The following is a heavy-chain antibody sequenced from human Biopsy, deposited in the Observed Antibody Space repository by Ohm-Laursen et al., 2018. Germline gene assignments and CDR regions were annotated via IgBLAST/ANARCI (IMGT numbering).Heavy chain of an antibody. CDR1: GFTFNNYW. CDR2: ISGSSTYI. Sequence: SLRLSCSASGFTFNNYWMHWVRQAPGKGLEWVSSISGSSTYIYYADSVKGRFTISRDNAKNSLYLHMNSLRAEDTAVYYCARLNSGTYDASDLWGQGTMVIVSS. CDR3: ARLNSGTYDASDL. V-gene: IGHV3-21*01. J-gene: IGHJ3*01. D-gene: IGHD1-26*01.